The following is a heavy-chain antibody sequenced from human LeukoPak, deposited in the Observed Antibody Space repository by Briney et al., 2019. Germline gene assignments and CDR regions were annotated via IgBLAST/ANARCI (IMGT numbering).Heavy chain of an antibody. Sequence: PSETLSLTCTVXXGXXXXXXXXXIXXXXXXXXXXXGYIXYSGSTXCNXSLKXRVTISVDTSKNQFSLKLSSVTAAXTAVYYCASNYYGSGSLDYWGQGNLVTVSS. D-gene: IGHD3-10*01. CDR2: IXYSGST. CDR3: ASNYYGSGSLDY. CDR1: XGXXXXXX. V-gene: IGHV4-59*08. J-gene: IGHJ4*02.